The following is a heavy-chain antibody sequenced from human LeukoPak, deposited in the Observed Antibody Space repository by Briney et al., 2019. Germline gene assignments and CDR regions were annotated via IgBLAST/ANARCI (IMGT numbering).Heavy chain of an antibody. D-gene: IGHD1-26*01. J-gene: IGHJ4*02. CDR1: GFTFSSYG. CDR3: ARQRWDDSGSYFDY. CDR2: IWYDGSNK. V-gene: IGHV3-33*01. Sequence: PGRSLRLSCAASGFTFSSYGMHWVRQAPGKGLEWVAVIWYDGSNKYYADSVKGRFTISRDNSKNTLYLQMNSLRAEDTAVYYCARQRWDDSGSYFDYWGQGTPVTVSS.